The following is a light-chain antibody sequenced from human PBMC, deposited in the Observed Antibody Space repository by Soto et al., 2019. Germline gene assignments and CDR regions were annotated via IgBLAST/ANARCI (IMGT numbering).Light chain of an antibody. V-gene: IGKV1-5*03. CDR2: KAS. CDR3: QQLFDSPIT. CDR1: QTISSW. J-gene: IGKJ5*01. Sequence: DVQMTQSPSTLYGSVGDRVTITCRASQTISSWLAWYLQKPGKAPKLLIYKASTLEYGVPSRFSGSGFGTDFTLTISSLQPEDFATYYCQQLFDSPITFGQGTRLEIK.